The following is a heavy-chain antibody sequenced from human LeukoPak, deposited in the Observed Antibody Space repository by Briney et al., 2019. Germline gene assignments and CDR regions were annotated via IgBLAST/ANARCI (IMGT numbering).Heavy chain of an antibody. CDR1: GYTFTSYY. Sequence: ASVTVSCKASGYTFTSYYMHWVRQPPGQGLEWMGIINPSGGSTSYAQKFQGRVTMTRDTSTSTVYMELSSLRSEDTDVYYCARTRGAYIVVVTTGSFYYGMDVWGQGTTVTVSS. CDR3: ARTRGAYIVVVTTGSFYYGMDV. V-gene: IGHV1-46*03. D-gene: IGHD2-21*02. CDR2: INPSGGST. J-gene: IGHJ6*02.